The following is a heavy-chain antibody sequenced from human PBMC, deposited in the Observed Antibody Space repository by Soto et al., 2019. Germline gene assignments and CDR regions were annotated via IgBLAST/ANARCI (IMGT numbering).Heavy chain of an antibody. CDR3: AAPYSSSAFDI. J-gene: IGHJ3*02. D-gene: IGHD6-6*01. Sequence: QVQLVESGGGVVQPGRSLRLSCAASGFTFSSYGMHWVRQAPGKGLEWVAVISYDGSNKYYADSVKGRFTISRDNSKNPLYLQMNSLRAEDTAVYYCAAPYSSSAFDIWGQGTMVTVSS. CDR1: GFTFSSYG. V-gene: IGHV3-30*03. CDR2: ISYDGSNK.